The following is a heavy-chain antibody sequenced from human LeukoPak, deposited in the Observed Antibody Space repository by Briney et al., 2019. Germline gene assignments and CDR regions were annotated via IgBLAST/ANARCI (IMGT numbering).Heavy chain of an antibody. CDR2: ISYDGSNK. Sequence: GRSLRLSCAASGFTFSSYGMHWVRQAPGKGLEWVAVISYDGSNKYYADSVKGRFTISRDNSKNTLYLQMNSLRAEDTAVYYCAKAGGSESYSIWFDRWGQGILVTASS. V-gene: IGHV3-30*18. CDR1: GFTFSSYG. CDR3: AKAGGSESYSIWFDR. D-gene: IGHD3-10*01. J-gene: IGHJ5*02.